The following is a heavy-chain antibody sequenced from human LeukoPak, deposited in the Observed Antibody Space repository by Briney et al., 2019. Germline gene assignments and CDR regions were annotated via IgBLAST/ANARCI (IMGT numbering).Heavy chain of an antibody. CDR2: ITSSSGYR. CDR1: GFTFSTYS. Sequence: PGRSLRLSCAAPGFTFSTYSMNWVRQGPGKGLEWVSSITSSSGYRYYADSVEGRFTISRDNAKNSLYLQMNSLRAEDTAVYYCARAKYYDGSGYPNYFDPWGQGTLVTVTS. CDR3: ARAKYYDGSGYPNYFDP. V-gene: IGHV3-21*01. D-gene: IGHD3-22*01. J-gene: IGHJ5*02.